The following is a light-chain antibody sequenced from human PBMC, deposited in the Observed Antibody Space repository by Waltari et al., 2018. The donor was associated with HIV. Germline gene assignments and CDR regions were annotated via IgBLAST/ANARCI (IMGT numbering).Light chain of an antibody. CDR2: DSN. J-gene: IGLJ2*01. V-gene: IGLV1-51*01. CDR1: NSNIGNNF. CDR3: GTWDSSLSAVL. Sequence: QSVLTQPPSVSAAAGQKVTISCSGSNSNIGNNFVSWYQQLPGTAPKLRIYDSNKRPSGIPDRFSGSKSDTSATLDSTGLQTGDEADYYCGTWDSSLSAVLFGGGTKLTVL.